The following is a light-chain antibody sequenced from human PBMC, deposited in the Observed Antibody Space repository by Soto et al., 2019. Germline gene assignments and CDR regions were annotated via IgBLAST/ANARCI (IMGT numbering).Light chain of an antibody. J-gene: IGLJ3*02. CDR3: TSYTSSTTWV. CDR1: SSDVGRYNY. CDR2: EVS. V-gene: IGLV2-14*01. Sequence: QSALTQPASVSGSPGQSITISCTGTSSDVGRYNYVSWYQQHPGKAPKLMIYEVSNRPSGVSNRFSASKSGNTASLIISGLQAEDEADYYCTSYTSSTTWVFGGGTKVTVL.